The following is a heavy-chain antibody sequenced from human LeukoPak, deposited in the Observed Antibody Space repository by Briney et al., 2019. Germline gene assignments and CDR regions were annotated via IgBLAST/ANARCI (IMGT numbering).Heavy chain of an antibody. CDR3: ARGRCSGGSCYPGVGAFDI. D-gene: IGHD2-15*01. V-gene: IGHV3-33*01. J-gene: IGHJ3*02. CDR1: GFTFSSYG. Sequence: PGRSLRLSCAASGFTFSSYGMHWVRQAPGKGLEWVAVIWYDGSNKYYVDSVKGRFTISRDNSKNTLYLQMNSLRAGDTAVYYCARGRCSGGSCYPGVGAFDIWGQGTMVTVSS. CDR2: IWYDGSNK.